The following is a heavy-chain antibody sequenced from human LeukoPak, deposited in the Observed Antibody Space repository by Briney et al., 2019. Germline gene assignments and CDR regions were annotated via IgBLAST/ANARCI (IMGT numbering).Heavy chain of an antibody. J-gene: IGHJ6*02. Sequence: GESLRISCKGSGYSFTSYWISWVRQMPGKGLEWMGRIDPSDSYTNYSTSFQGHVTISADKSISTAYLQWSSLKTSDTAMYYCARRSSGDDYYYYYGMDVWGQGTTVTVSS. D-gene: IGHD1-26*01. CDR2: IDPSDSYT. V-gene: IGHV5-10-1*01. CDR1: GYSFTSYW. CDR3: ARRSSGDDYYYYYGMDV.